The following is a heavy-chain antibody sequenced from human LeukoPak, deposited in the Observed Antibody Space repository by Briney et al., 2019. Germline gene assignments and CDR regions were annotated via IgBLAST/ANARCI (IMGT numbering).Heavy chain of an antibody. CDR1: EFTFTNYA. Sequence: GGSLRLSCAASEFTFTNYAMTWVRQAPGKGLEWVAGISGSGGRTTYADSVKGRFTISRDNPKNTLYLQMNSLRAEDTAVYFCAKRGVVIRVILVGFHKEAYYFDSWGQGALVTVSS. V-gene: IGHV3-23*01. CDR2: ISGSGGRT. J-gene: IGHJ4*02. CDR3: AKRGVVIRVILVGFHKEAYYFDS. D-gene: IGHD3-22*01.